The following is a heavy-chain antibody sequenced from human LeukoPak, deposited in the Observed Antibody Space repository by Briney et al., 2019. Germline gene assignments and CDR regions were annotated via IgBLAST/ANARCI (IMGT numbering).Heavy chain of an antibody. D-gene: IGHD3-22*01. CDR2: INHSGST. J-gene: IGHJ4*02. Sequence: PSETLSLTCAVYGGSFSGYYWSWIRQPPGKGLEWIGEINHSGSTNYNPSLKSLVTISVDTSKNQFSLKLSSVTAADTAVYYCARRRNYYDSSGYPDYWGQGTLVTVSS. V-gene: IGHV4-34*01. CDR3: ARRRNYYDSSGYPDY. CDR1: GGSFSGYY.